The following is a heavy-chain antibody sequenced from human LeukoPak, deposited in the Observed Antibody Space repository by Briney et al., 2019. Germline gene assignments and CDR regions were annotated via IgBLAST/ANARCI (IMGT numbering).Heavy chain of an antibody. V-gene: IGHV3-48*04. CDR2: ISRSSSSSTI. Sequence: PGGSLRLSCAASGFTFSFYSMNWVRQAPGKGLEWVSYISRSSSSSTIYYADSVKGRFTISRDNAKNSLYLQMNSLRAEDTAVYYCARDAGQQLVKNAFDIWGQGTMVTVSS. D-gene: IGHD6-13*01. J-gene: IGHJ3*02. CDR3: ARDAGQQLVKNAFDI. CDR1: GFTFSFYS.